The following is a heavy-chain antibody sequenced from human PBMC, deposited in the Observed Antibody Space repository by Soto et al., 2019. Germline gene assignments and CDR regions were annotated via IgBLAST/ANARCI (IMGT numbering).Heavy chain of an antibody. CDR3: ASHSGSYYYGMDA. V-gene: IGHV4-30-4*01. Sequence: PSETLSLTCTVSGGSISSGDYYWSWIRQPPGKGLEWIGYIYYSGSTYYNPSLKSRVTISVDTSKNQFSLKLSSVTAADTAVYYCASHSGSYYYGMDAWGQGTTVTVSS. D-gene: IGHD1-26*01. CDR2: IYYSGST. J-gene: IGHJ6*02. CDR1: GGSISSGDYY.